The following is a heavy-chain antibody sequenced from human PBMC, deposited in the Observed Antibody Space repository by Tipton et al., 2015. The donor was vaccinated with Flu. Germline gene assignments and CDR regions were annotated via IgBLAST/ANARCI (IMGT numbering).Heavy chain of an antibody. CDR2: IYYSGST. CDR3: ARYPESNYHWFGP. J-gene: IGHJ5*02. D-gene: IGHD4-11*01. Sequence: LRLSCTVSGDSVSPYFWSWIRQPPGKGLEWIGSIYYSGSTNYSPSLKSRVTMSVDTSKSQISLKLIFVTAADTAVYYCARYPESNYHWFGPWGQGALVTVSS. V-gene: IGHV4-59*02. CDR1: GDSVSPYF.